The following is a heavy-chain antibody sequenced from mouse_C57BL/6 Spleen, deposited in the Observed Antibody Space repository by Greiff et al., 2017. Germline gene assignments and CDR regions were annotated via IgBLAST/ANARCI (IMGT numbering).Heavy chain of an antibody. CDR2: IYPSDSET. D-gene: IGHD1-3*01. Sequence: VKLQQPGAELVRPGSSVKLSCKASGYTFTSYWMDWVKQRPGQGLEWIGNIYPSDSETHYNQKFKDKVTLTVDKSSSTAYMQLSSLTSEDAAVYYCARGSKGDYWGQGTTLTVSS. J-gene: IGHJ2*01. CDR3: ARGSKGDY. V-gene: IGHV1-61*01. CDR1: GYTFTSYW.